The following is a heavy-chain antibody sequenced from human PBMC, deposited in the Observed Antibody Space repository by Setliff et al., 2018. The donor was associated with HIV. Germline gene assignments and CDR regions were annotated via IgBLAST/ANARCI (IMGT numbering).Heavy chain of an antibody. CDR1: GDSISSGSYF. V-gene: IGHV4-61*09. CDR3: ARGHDNKYYYFYYMDV. Sequence: KTSETLSVTCTVSGDSISSGSYFWIWIRQPAGKRLEWIGHIPTTGSTNYNPSLKSRVIMSVDTSRNQFSLKLSSVTAADTAVYYCARGHDNKYYYFYYMDVWGKGTTVTVSS. CDR2: IPTTGST. D-gene: IGHD1-1*01. J-gene: IGHJ6*03.